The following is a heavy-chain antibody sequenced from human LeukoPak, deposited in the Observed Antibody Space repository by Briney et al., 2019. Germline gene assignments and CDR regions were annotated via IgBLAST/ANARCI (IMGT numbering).Heavy chain of an antibody. J-gene: IGHJ4*02. CDR2: IYYSGST. D-gene: IGHD3-10*01. CDR3: ARPRLLFGSGPILV. CDR1: GGSISSYY. Sequence: PSETLSLTRTVSGGSISSYYWSWIRQPPGKGLEWIGYIYYSGSTNYNPSLKSRVTISVDTSKNQFSLRLTSVTAADTAVYFCARPRLLFGSGPILVWGQGTLVTVSS. V-gene: IGHV4-59*12.